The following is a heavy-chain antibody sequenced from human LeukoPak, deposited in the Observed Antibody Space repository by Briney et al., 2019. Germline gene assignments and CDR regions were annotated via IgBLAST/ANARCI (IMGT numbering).Heavy chain of an antibody. CDR1: GFTFSSYW. CDR2: INSDGSST. Sequence: GGSLRLSCAASGFTFSSYWMHWVRQAPGKGLVWVSRINSDGSSTSYADSVKGRFTISRDNAKNTLYLQMNSLRAEDTAVYYCTRYFDWLLPFDYWGQGTLVTVSS. D-gene: IGHD3-9*01. J-gene: IGHJ4*02. V-gene: IGHV3-74*01. CDR3: TRYFDWLLPFDY.